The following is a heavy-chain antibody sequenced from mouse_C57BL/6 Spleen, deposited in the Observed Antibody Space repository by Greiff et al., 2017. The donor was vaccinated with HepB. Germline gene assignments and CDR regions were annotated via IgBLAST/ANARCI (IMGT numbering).Heavy chain of an antibody. Sequence: QVQLQQSGPELVKPGASVKISCKASGYAFSSSWMNWVKQRPGKGLEWIGRIYPGDGDTNYNGKFKGKATLTADKSSSTAYMQLSSLTSEDSAVYFCARRDSSGSWFAYWGQGTLVTVSA. V-gene: IGHV1-82*01. D-gene: IGHD3-2*02. CDR1: GYAFSSSW. CDR2: IYPGDGDT. CDR3: ARRDSSGSWFAY. J-gene: IGHJ3*01.